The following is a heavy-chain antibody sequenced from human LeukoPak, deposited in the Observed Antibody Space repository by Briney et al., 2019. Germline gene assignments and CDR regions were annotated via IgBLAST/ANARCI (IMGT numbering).Heavy chain of an antibody. J-gene: IGHJ4*02. D-gene: IGHD3-10*01. Sequence: SETLSLTCAVYGGSFSGYYWSWIRQPPGKGLEWIGEINHSGSTNYNPSLKSRVTIPVDTSKNQFSLKLSSVTAADTAVYYCARGKLYYYGSGSYYKAAFFDYWGQGTLVTVSS. V-gene: IGHV4-34*01. CDR1: GGSFSGYY. CDR2: INHSGST. CDR3: ARGKLYYYGSGSYYKAAFFDY.